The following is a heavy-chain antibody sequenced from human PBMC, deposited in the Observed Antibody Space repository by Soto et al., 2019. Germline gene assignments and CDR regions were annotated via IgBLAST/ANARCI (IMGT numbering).Heavy chain of an antibody. V-gene: IGHV3-7*01. Sequence: EVHLVESGGGLVQPGGSLRLSCAASGFTFSNYWMSWVRQAPGKGLEWVANIKQDGTEKDDVDSVKGRFTISRDNAKNSLYLQMNGLRAEDTAVYYCARSVDSWLVGAPSSDSWGQGSLVSVAS. CDR3: ARSVDSWLVGAPSSDS. CDR1: GFTFSNYW. CDR2: IKQDGTEK. J-gene: IGHJ4*02. D-gene: IGHD1-26*01.